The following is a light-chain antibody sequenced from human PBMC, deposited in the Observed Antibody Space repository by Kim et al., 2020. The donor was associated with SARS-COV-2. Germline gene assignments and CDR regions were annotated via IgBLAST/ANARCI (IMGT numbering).Light chain of an antibody. Sequence: SSELTQDPAVSVALGQTVRITCQGDSLRSYHASWYQQKSGQAPVLITSGKNTRPSGIPDRFSGSSSRNTASLTITGAQAEDEADYYCDSRDSSSDHVLFGGGTQLTVL. CDR1: SLRSYH. V-gene: IGLV3-19*01. J-gene: IGLJ3*02. CDR3: DSRDSSSDHVL. CDR2: GKN.